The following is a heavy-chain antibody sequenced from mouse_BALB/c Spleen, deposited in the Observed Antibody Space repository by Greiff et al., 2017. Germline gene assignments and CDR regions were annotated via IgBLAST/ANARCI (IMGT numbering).Heavy chain of an antibody. CDR2: ISDGGSYT. CDR3: ARDGDYDDPYAMDY. Sequence: EVQVVESGGGLVKPGGSLKLSCAASGFTFSDYYMYWVRQTPEKRLEWVATISDGGSYTYYPDSVKGRFTISSDNAKNNLYLQMSSLKSEDTAMYYCARDGDYDDPYAMDYWGQGTSVTVSS. V-gene: IGHV5-4*02. CDR1: GFTFSDYY. J-gene: IGHJ4*01. D-gene: IGHD2-4*01.